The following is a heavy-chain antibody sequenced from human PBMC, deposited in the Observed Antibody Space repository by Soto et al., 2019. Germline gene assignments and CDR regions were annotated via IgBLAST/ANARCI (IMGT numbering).Heavy chain of an antibody. V-gene: IGHV3-11*01. CDR3: AREPLTGTTYYYYYGMDV. J-gene: IGHJ6*02. CDR2: ISSSGSTI. Sequence: QVQLVESGGGLVKPGGSLRLSCAASGFTFSDYYMSWIRQAPGKGLEWVSYISSSGSTIYYADSVKGRFTISRDNAKNSLYLQMNSLRAEDTAVHYCAREPLTGTTYYYYYGMDVWGQGTTVTVSS. CDR1: GFTFSDYY. D-gene: IGHD1-20*01.